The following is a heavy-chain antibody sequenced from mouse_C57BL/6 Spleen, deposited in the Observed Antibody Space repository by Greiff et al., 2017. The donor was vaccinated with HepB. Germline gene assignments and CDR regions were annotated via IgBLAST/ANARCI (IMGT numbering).Heavy chain of an antibody. CDR2: ISSGGDYI. V-gene: IGHV5-9-1*02. D-gene: IGHD3-2*02. CDR1: GFTFSSYA. CDR3: TTDSSGYVAWFAY. Sequence: DVMLVESGEGLVKPGGSLKLSCAASGFTFSSYAMSWVRQTPEKRLEWVAYISSGGDYIYYADTVKGRFTISRDNARNTLYLQMSSLKAEDTAMYYCTTDSSGYVAWFAYWGQGTLVTVSA. J-gene: IGHJ3*01.